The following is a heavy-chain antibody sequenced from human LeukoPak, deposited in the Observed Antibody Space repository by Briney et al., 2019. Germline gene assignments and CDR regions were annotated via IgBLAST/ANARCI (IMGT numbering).Heavy chain of an antibody. Sequence: GGSLRLSCVASGFTFSRHGMNWVRQAPGKGLEWVSGISPSGDIKYYVDSVKGRFTVSRDNSKNTLYLQMNSLRAEDTAVYYCAKDFSSGWPYCFDYWGQATLVTVSS. CDR3: AKDFSSGWPYCFDY. CDR2: ISPSGDIK. V-gene: IGHV3-23*01. J-gene: IGHJ4*02. D-gene: IGHD6-19*01. CDR1: GFTFSRHG.